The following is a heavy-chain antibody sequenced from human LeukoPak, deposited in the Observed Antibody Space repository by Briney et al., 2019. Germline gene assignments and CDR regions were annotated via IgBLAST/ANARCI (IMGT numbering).Heavy chain of an antibody. CDR2: IRYDGSNK. D-gene: IGHD4-11*01. V-gene: IGHV3-30*02. CDR1: GFTFSSYG. J-gene: IGHJ4*02. CDR3: AKDPTTVTTEDY. Sequence: PGGSLRLSCAASGFTFSSYGMHWVRQAPGEGLEWVAFIRYDGSNKYYADSVKGRFTISRDNSKNTLYLQMNSLRAEDTAVYYCAKDPTTVTTEDYWGQGTLVTVSS.